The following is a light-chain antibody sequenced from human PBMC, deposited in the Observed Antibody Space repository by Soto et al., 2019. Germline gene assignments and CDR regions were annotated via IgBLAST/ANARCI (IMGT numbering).Light chain of an antibody. J-gene: IGKJ1*01. V-gene: IGKV3-20*01. CDR1: QSVSSD. Sequence: EIVMTQSPATLSVSPGERATLSCRASQSVSSDLAWYHQKTGQAPRLLIYGASTRATGIPARFSGSGSGTDFTLTIRRLEPDDFAVYYCQQYGSSPRTFGQGTKVDIK. CDR2: GAS. CDR3: QQYGSSPRT.